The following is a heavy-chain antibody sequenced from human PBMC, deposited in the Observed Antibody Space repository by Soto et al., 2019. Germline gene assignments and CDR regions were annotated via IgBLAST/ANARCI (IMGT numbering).Heavy chain of an antibody. CDR1: GGSVRSSTYY. CDR2: IYYSGRT. Sequence: PSETLSLTCTVSGGSVRSSTYYWGWIRQAPGKGLEWIASIYYSGRTHNNPALKSRVTMSVDTYTNQFSLKMNAVTAADTAVYYCARDKITGLFDYWGQGTLVT. V-gene: IGHV4-39*02. J-gene: IGHJ4*02. D-gene: IGHD2-8*02. CDR3: ARDKITGLFDY.